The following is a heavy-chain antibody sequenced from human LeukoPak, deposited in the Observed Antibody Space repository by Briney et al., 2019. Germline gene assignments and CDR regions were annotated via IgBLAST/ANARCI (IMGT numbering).Heavy chain of an antibody. D-gene: IGHD6-19*01. CDR1: GFTVSSNY. V-gene: IGHV3-66*01. CDR2: IYRGGTT. J-gene: IGHJ4*02. CDR3: AGGGSITVAGY. Sequence: GGSLRLSCAASGFTVSSNYMSWVRQAPGKGLEWVSVIYRGGTTYYEDSVKGRFTISRENAKNTLYLQMSSLRVEDTAVYYCAGGGSITVAGYWGQGTRVTVSS.